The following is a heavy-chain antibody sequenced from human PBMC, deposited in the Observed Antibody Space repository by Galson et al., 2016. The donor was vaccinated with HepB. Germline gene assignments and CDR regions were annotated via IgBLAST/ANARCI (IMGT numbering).Heavy chain of an antibody. CDR1: GVSISSSDW. Sequence: SETLSLTCAVSGVSISSSDWWSWVRQPPGQGLEWIGQIFHSGRVNYTPSLASRVTISVDTSMSQFSLKLRSVTAADTAVYYCARHVLGYCGSASCTSNSFDYWGQGTVVTVSS. V-gene: IGHV4-4*02. CDR2: IFHSGRV. CDR3: ARHVLGYCGSASCTSNSFDY. J-gene: IGHJ4*03. D-gene: IGHD2-2*01.